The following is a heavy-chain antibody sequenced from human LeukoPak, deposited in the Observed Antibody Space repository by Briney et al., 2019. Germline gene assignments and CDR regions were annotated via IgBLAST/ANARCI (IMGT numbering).Heavy chain of an antibody. V-gene: IGHV3-9*01. J-gene: IGHJ4*02. Sequence: GGSLRLSCAASGFTFDDYAMHWVRQAPGKGLEWVSGISWNSGSIGYADSVKGRFTISRDNAKNSLHLQMNSLRAEDTALYYCAKGFADVAAAGTGYWGQGTLVTVSS. D-gene: IGHD6-13*01. CDR2: ISWNSGSI. CDR1: GFTFDDYA. CDR3: AKGFADVAAAGTGY.